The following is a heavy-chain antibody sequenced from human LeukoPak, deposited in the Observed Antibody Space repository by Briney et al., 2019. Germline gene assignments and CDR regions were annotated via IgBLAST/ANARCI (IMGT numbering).Heavy chain of an antibody. J-gene: IGHJ4*02. V-gene: IGHV3-23*01. CDR1: GFTFSSYG. CDR2: IRSSGGIT. D-gene: IGHD4-23*01. Sequence: GGCLRLSCSAPGFTFSSYGMSWVRQAPGKGLEWVSAIRSSGGITYYADSVNGRFPISRDNSKNTRYAQMESLTAEDTAIYYRAKRSDYGGNWNYLDYSGEGTPVSASS. CDR3: AKRSDYGGNWNYLDY.